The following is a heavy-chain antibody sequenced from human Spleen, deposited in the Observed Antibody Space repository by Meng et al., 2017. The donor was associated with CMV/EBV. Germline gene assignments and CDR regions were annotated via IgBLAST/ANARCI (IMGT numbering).Heavy chain of an antibody. CDR2: ISTYNVDR. J-gene: IGHJ4*02. D-gene: IGHD3-10*01. V-gene: IGHV1-18*01. Sequence: SGYKFTSYSITWVRRAPGQGLEWMGWISTYNVDRNDAQKFQGRVSMTTDTSTSTAYMELRSLRSDDTAVYYCARSYGSGTYYDHYFDYWGQGTLVTVSS. CDR1: GYKFTSYS. CDR3: ARSYGSGTYYDHYFDY.